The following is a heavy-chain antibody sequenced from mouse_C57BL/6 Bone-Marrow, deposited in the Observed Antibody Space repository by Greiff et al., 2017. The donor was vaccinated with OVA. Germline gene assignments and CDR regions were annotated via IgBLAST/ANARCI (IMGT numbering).Heavy chain of an antibody. CDR1: GFSLTSYA. CDR3: ARNGNYDGSSYYWYFDV. D-gene: IGHD1-1*01. Sequence: VQGVESGPGLVAPSQSLSITCTVSGFSLTSYAISWVRQPPGKGLEWLGVIWTGGGTNYNSALNSRLSISTDNSKSQVFLKMNSLQTDDTAKDDCARNGNYDGSSYYWYFDVWGTGTTVTVSS. CDR2: IWTGGGT. V-gene: IGHV2-9-1*01. J-gene: IGHJ1*03.